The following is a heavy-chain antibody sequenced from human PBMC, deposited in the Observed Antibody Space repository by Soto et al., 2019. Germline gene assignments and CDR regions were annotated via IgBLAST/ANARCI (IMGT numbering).Heavy chain of an antibody. Sequence: EAQLFQSGGGLVQPGGSLRLSCAASEFTFSSYAMSWVRQAPGKGLEWVSGISGSDGNTYYADSVKGRFTISRDNSKNTLHLHMNSLRADDTAVYYCAKGPDSSSWSNWFDPWGQGTLVTVSS. J-gene: IGHJ5*02. V-gene: IGHV3-23*01. CDR1: EFTFSSYA. CDR3: AKGPDSSSWSNWFDP. D-gene: IGHD6-13*01. CDR2: ISGSDGNT.